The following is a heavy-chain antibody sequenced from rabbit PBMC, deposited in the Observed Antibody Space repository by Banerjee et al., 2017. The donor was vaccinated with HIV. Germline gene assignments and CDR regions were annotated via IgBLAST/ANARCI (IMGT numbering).Heavy chain of an antibody. V-gene: IGHV1S40*01. CDR3: TRDLMYVAGSGL. CDR2: IYTINDST. J-gene: IGHJ4*01. D-gene: IGHD4-2*01. Sequence: QSLEESGGDLVKPGASLTLTCTASGIDFSSSYYMCWVRQAPGKGLEWIACIYTINDSTWYASWAKGRFTISKASSTTVTLQMTSLTAADTATYFCTRDLMYVAGSGLRGPGTLVTVS. CDR1: GIDFSSSYY.